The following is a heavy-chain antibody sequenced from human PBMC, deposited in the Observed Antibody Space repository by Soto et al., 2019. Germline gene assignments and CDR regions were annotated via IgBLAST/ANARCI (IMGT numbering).Heavy chain of an antibody. Sequence: TLSLTCAVSGGSISSGEYYWSWIRQPPGKGLEWIGYIYYSGSTYYNPSLKSRVTISVDTSKNQFSLKLSSVTAADTAVYYCAREEVYYGRDGWGQGTTVTVS. CDR2: IYYSGST. CDR1: GGSISSGEYY. V-gene: IGHV4-30-4*01. CDR3: AREEVYYGRDG. J-gene: IGHJ6*02.